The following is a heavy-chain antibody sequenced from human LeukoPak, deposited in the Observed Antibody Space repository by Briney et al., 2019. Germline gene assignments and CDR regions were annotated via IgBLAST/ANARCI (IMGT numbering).Heavy chain of an antibody. J-gene: IGHJ3*02. CDR3: AASSGYSNDAFDI. D-gene: IGHD3-22*01. V-gene: IGHV4-59*01. CDR1: GDSISNYY. CDR2: IYYSGST. Sequence: SETLSLTCTVSGDSISNYYWSWIRQPPGKGLEWIGYIYYSGSTNYNPSLKSRVTISVDTSKNQFSLNLSSVTAADTAVYYCAASSGYSNDAFDIWGQGTMVTVSS.